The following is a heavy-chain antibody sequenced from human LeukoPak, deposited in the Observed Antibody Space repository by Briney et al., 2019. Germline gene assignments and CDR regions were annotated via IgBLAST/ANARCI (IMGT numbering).Heavy chain of an antibody. CDR1: GFTFSNHA. Sequence: PGGSLRLSCAASGFTFSNHAINWVRQAPGTGLAWGSRIRGGGDSTYYADSVKGRFTISRDNSKNTLYLQMTRLRADDTAVSYCARDSSTSNYYFGMAVWGQGPTVTVSS. CDR2: IRGGGDST. CDR3: ARDSSTSNYYFGMAV. J-gene: IGHJ6*02. V-gene: IGHV3-23*01. D-gene: IGHD6-19*01.